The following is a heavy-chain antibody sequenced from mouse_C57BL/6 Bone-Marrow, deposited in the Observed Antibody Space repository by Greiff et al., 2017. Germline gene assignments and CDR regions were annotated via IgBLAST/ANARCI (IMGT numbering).Heavy chain of an antibody. D-gene: IGHD2-1*01. Sequence: VQLQQSGPELVKPGASVKISCKASGYAFSSSWMNWVKQRPGQGLEWIGRIYPGDGDTNYNGKFKGKDTLTADKSSSTAYMQLSSLTSEDSAVYFCAAHYGNYAWFAYWGQGTLVTVSA. CDR2: IYPGDGDT. J-gene: IGHJ3*01. CDR3: AAHYGNYAWFAY. CDR1: GYAFSSSW. V-gene: IGHV1-82*01.